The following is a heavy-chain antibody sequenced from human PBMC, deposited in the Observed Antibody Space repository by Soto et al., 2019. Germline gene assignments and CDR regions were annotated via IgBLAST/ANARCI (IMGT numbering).Heavy chain of an antibody. V-gene: IGHV4-30-4*01. CDR1: GRTGNTGDYF. J-gene: IGHJ4*01. CDR2: IFYTGST. CDR3: ARVKATLYRHYYFDY. Sequence: SETLSLTCRVSGRTGNTGDYFWSWIRQPPGKGLERIGSIFYTGSTSYSPSLKSRASMSMDTSKHLFSLRLRSLTAADTAVYCCARVKATLYRHYYFDYWGHGT. D-gene: IGHD5-12*01.